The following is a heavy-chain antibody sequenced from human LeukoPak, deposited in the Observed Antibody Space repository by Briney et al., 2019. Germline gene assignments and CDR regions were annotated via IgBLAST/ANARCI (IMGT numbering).Heavy chain of an antibody. CDR2: IYYSGST. Sequence: SETLSLTCTVSGGSISSYYWSWIRQPPGKGLEWIGYIYYSGSTNYNPSLKSRVTISVDTSKNQFSLKLSSVTAADTAVYYCARETWCGGDCYAFDYWGQGTLVTVSS. J-gene: IGHJ4*02. D-gene: IGHD2-21*02. CDR1: GGSISSYY. V-gene: IGHV4-59*01. CDR3: ARETWCGGDCYAFDY.